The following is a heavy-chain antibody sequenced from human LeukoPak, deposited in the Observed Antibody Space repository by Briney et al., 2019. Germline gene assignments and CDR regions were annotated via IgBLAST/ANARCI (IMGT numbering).Heavy chain of an antibody. J-gene: IGHJ6*03. CDR1: GFTFSSYA. CDR2: ISGSGGTT. D-gene: IGHD1-1*01. Sequence: GGSLRLSCAASGFTFSSYAMSWVRQAPGKGPEWVSAISGSGGTTYYADSVKGRFTISRDNSKNTLYLQMNSLRADDTAVYYCAKDGYDYYYYYMDVWGRGTAVTVSS. V-gene: IGHV3-23*01. CDR3: AKDGYDYYYYYMDV.